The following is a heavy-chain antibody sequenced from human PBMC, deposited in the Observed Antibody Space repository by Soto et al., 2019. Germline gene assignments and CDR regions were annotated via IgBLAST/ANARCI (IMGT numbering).Heavy chain of an antibody. D-gene: IGHD3-16*01. CDR3: ARDGSTYWFDP. CDR2: IIPILGIA. Sequence: SVKVSCKASGGTFSSYTISWGRQAPGQGLEWMGRIIPILGIANHAQKFQGRVTITADKSTSTAYMELSSLRSEDTAVYYCARDGSTYWFDPWGQGTLVTVSS. CDR1: GGTFSSYT. V-gene: IGHV1-69*04. J-gene: IGHJ5*02.